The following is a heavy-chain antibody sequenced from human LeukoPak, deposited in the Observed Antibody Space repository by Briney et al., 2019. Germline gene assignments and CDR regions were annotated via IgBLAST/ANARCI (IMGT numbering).Heavy chain of an antibody. CDR1: GYSFTNYW. CDR2: IYPGDSDT. Sequence: GESLKISCKGSGYSFTNYWIGWVRQMPGKGLEWMGIIYPGDSDTRYSPSFQGQVTISADKSTSTAYLQWSSLKASDTAMYYCARGRLWFENWFDPWGQGTLVTVSS. D-gene: IGHD3-10*01. CDR3: ARGRLWFENWFDP. V-gene: IGHV5-51*01. J-gene: IGHJ5*02.